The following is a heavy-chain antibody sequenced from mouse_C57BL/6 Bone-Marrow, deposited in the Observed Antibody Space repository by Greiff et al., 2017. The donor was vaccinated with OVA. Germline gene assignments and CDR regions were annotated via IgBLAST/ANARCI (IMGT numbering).Heavy chain of an antibody. CDR3: ANKVLLDY. CDR1: GYTFTSYG. D-gene: IGHD1-1*01. V-gene: IGHV1-81*01. CDR2: IYPRCGNT. Sequence: VQLQQSGAELARPGASVKLSCKASGYTFTSYGISWVKQRTGQGLEWIGEIYPRCGNTYYNEKFKGKATLTADKSSSTAYMELRSLTSEDSAVYFCANKVLLDYWGQGTTLTVSS. J-gene: IGHJ2*01.